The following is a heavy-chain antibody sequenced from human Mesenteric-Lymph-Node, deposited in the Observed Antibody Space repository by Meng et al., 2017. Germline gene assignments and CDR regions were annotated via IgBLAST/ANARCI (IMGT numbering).Heavy chain of an antibody. CDR1: GFTFGNYA. CDR2: ISIGGAST. V-gene: IGHV3-23*01. CDR3: AKSPRDSYYRAFDI. D-gene: IGHD3-22*01. J-gene: IGHJ3*02. Sequence: GESLKISCAASGFTFGNYAMSWVRQAPGKGLEWVSAISIGGASTYHSDSVKGRFTISRDNSKNTLFLQMNSLRAEDTAVYYCAKSPRDSYYRAFDIWGQGTMVTVSS.